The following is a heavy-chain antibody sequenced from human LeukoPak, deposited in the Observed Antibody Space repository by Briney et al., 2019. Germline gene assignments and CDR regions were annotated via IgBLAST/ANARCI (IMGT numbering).Heavy chain of an antibody. Sequence: GGSLRLSCAASEFIFSSYWMHWVRQAPGKGLMWVSRINSDGSDTTYVDSVKGRFTISRDNAKNTLYLQMDSLRAEDTAVYFCARDKGFLSYDAFDVWGQGTMVIVSS. CDR3: ARDKGFLSYDAFDV. CDR2: INSDGSDT. CDR1: EFIFSSYW. J-gene: IGHJ3*01. V-gene: IGHV3-74*01. D-gene: IGHD2/OR15-2a*01.